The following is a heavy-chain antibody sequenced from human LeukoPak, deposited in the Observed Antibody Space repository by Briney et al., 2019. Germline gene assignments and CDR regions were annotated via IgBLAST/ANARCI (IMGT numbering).Heavy chain of an antibody. CDR1: GGSISSYY. CDR3: ASGDMGELLYYFDY. J-gene: IGHJ4*02. Sequence: SGTLSLTCTVSGGSISSYYWGWIRQPPGKGLEWIGSIYYSGSTYYNPSLKSRVTISVDTSKNQFSLKLSSVTAADTAVYYCASGDMGELLYYFDYWGQGTLVTVSS. D-gene: IGHD1-26*01. V-gene: IGHV4-39*01. CDR2: IYYSGST.